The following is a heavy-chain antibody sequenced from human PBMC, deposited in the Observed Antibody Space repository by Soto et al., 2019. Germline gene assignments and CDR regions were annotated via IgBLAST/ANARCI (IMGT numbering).Heavy chain of an antibody. Sequence: EVQLVESGGGLVKPGGSLRLSCAASGFTFSNAWMSWFRQAPGKGLEWVGRIKSKPDGGTTDYAAPVKGRFTISRDDSKNTLYLQMNSLKTEDTAVYYCTTEYLGWFGELLLSSEEPFDYWGQGTLVTVSS. D-gene: IGHD3-10*01. V-gene: IGHV3-15*01. J-gene: IGHJ4*02. CDR3: TTEYLGWFGELLLSSEEPFDY. CDR1: GFTFSNAW. CDR2: IKSKPDGGTT.